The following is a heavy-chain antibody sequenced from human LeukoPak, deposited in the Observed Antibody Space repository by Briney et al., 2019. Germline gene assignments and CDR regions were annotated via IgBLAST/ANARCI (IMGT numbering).Heavy chain of an antibody. CDR1: GFTFSSYA. D-gene: IGHD5-18*01. J-gene: IGHJ4*02. CDR3: AREGLLRGYSYGPDY. CDR2: ISYDGSNK. V-gene: IGHV3-30-3*01. Sequence: GGSLRLSCAASGFTFSSYAMSWVRQAPGKGLEWVAVISYDGSNKYYADSVKGRFTISRDNSKNTLYLQMNSLRAEDTAVYYCAREGLLRGYSYGPDYWGQGTLVTVSS.